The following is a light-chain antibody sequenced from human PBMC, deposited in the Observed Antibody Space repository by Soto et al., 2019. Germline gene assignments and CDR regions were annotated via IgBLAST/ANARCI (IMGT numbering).Light chain of an antibody. J-gene: IGKJ5*01. V-gene: IGKV3-20*01. CDR3: QQYGMSVPIT. CDR2: GAS. Sequence: EIVLTQSPGTLSLSPGESATLSCRASQSITNNYLAWYQQKPGQAPRLLIFGASSRATGIPDRFSGSGSGTDFTLTINRLEPEDFAVYYCQQYGMSVPITFGQGTRLEIK. CDR1: QSITNNY.